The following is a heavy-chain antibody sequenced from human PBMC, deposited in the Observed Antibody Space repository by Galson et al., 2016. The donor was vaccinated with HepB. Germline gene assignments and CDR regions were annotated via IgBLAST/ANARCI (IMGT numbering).Heavy chain of an antibody. J-gene: IGHJ4*02. CDR3: AKDPYGDSSGYFDF. D-gene: IGHD4-17*01. CDR1: GFSFSSSG. CDR2: ISCDGTNK. Sequence: SLRLSCAASGFSFSSSGIHWVRQAPGQGLEWVAGISCDGTNKDYADSVEGRFTISRDNSKNTLFLQMNSLRAVDTAVYYCAKDPYGDSSGYFDFWGQGTLVTVS. V-gene: IGHV3-30*18.